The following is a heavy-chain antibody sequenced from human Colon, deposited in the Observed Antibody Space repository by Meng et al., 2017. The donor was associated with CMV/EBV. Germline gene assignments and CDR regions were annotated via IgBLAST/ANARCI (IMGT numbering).Heavy chain of an antibody. CDR1: GFIFSSYE. J-gene: IGHJ3*02. D-gene: IGHD3-22*01. CDR2: ISSSGSTI. V-gene: IGHV3-48*03. CDR3: ARDRPYYYDSSGYWDAFDI. Sequence: GESLKISCAASGFIFSSYEMNWVRQAPGKGLEWVSYISSSGSTIYYADSVKGRFTISRDNAKNSLYLQMNSLRAEDTAVYYCARDRPYYYDSSGYWDAFDIWGQGTMVTVSS.